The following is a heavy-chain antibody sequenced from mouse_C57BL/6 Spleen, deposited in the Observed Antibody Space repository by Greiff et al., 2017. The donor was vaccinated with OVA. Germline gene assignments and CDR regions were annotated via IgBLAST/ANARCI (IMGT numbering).Heavy chain of an antibody. CDR3: ASLYTLDY. CDR2: ISGGGGNT. D-gene: IGHD1-1*01. CDR1: GFTFSSYT. Sequence: EVKVVESGGGLVKPGGSLKLSCAASGFTFSSYTMSRVRQTPEKRLEWVATISGGGGNTYYPDSVKGRFTISRDNAKNTLYLQMSSLRSEDTALYYCASLYTLDYWGQGTTLTVSS. J-gene: IGHJ2*01. V-gene: IGHV5-9*01.